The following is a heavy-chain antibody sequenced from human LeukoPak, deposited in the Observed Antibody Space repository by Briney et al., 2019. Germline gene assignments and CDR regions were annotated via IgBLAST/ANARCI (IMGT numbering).Heavy chain of an antibody. Sequence: GASVKVSCKASGGTFSSYAISWVRQAPGQGLEWMGGIIPIFGTANYAQKFQGRVTITADKSTSTAYMELSSLRSEDTAVYYCAGGGWLQSRGLTPYYYYYYMDVWGKGTTVTVSS. D-gene: IGHD5-24*01. J-gene: IGHJ6*03. CDR2: IIPIFGTA. CDR3: AGGGWLQSRGLTPYYYYYYMDV. V-gene: IGHV1-69*06. CDR1: GGTFSSYA.